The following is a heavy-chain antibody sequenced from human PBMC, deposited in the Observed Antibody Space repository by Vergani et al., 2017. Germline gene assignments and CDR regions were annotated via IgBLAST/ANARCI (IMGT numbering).Heavy chain of an antibody. D-gene: IGHD3-3*01. V-gene: IGHV1-69*06. CDR3: ARTGLPNYDFWSGYLLDY. J-gene: IGHJ4*02. CDR1: GGTFSSYA. Sequence: QVQLVQSGAEVKKPGSSVKVSCKASGGTFSSYAISWVRQAPGQGLEWMGGIIPIFGTANYAQKLQGRVTITADKSTSTAYMELSRLRSEDTAVYYCARTGLPNYDFWSGYLLDYWGQGTLVTVSS. CDR2: IIPIFGTA.